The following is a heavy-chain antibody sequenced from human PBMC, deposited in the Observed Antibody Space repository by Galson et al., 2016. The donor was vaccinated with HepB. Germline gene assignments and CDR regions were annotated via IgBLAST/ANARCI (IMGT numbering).Heavy chain of an antibody. D-gene: IGHD6-13*01. CDR3: ARVPYSSSRLFLSRVNAYYYYMDV. CDR2: IYTDGST. Sequence: SLRLSCAASGFTVSSNYMSWVRQAPGKGLEWVSVIYTDGSTYYADSVKGRFTISRVNSKNTLYPQMSSLRAEDTAVYYCARVPYSSSRLFLSRVNAYYYYMDVRGKGTTVTVSS. J-gene: IGHJ6*03. CDR1: GFTVSSNY. V-gene: IGHV3-53*01.